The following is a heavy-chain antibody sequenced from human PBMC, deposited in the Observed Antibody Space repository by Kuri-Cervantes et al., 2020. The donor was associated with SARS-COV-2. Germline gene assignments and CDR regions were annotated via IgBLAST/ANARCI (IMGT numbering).Heavy chain of an antibody. Sequence: GSLRLSCTVSGGSISSGDYYWGWIRQPPGKGLEWIGSIYYSGSTYYNPSLKSRVTISVDTSKNQFSLKLVSVTAADTAVYYCARRSSSSHYFDYWGQGTLVTVSS. V-gene: IGHV4-39*01. CDR1: GGSISSGDYY. D-gene: IGHD6-6*01. CDR2: IYYSGST. J-gene: IGHJ4*02. CDR3: ARRSSSSHYFDY.